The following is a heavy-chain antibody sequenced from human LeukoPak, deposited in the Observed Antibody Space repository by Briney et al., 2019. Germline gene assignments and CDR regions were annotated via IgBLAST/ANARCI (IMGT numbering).Heavy chain of an antibody. V-gene: IGHV4-39*07. J-gene: IGHJ4*02. CDR1: GGSISSSNYY. Sequence: SETLSLTCTVSGGSISSSNYYWGWIRQPPGTGLEWIGTVYYSGSTYYNPSLKSRVTISVDTSKNQFSLKLSSLTAADTAVYYCARDLGHTYGSYYFNSWGQGTLVTVSS. D-gene: IGHD5-18*01. CDR2: VYYSGST. CDR3: ARDLGHTYGSYYFNS.